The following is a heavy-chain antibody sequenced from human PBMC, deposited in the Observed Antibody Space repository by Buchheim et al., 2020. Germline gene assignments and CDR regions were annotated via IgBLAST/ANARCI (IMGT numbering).Heavy chain of an antibody. J-gene: IGHJ6*02. CDR2: IWYDGSNK. D-gene: IGHD3-3*01. V-gene: IGHV3-33*01. CDR1: GFTFSSYG. CDR3: ARGTYYDFWSGYLSSGWGYYYGMDV. Sequence: QVQLVESGGGVVQPGRSLRLSCAASGFTFSSYGMHWVRQAPGKGLEWVAVIWYDGSNKYYADSVKGRFTISRDNSKNTLYLQMNSLRAEDTAVYYCARGTYYDFWSGYLSSGWGYYYGMDVWGQGTT.